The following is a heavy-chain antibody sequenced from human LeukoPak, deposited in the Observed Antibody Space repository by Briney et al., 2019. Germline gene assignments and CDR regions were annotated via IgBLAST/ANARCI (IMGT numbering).Heavy chain of an antibody. CDR3: ARVGVVDPKYYYYGMDV. Sequence: SVKVSCKASGGTFSSYAISWVRQAPGQGLEWMGGVIPIFGTANYAQKFQGRVTITADESTSTAYMELSSLRSEDTAVYYCARVGVVDPKYYYYGMDVWGQGTTVTVSS. CDR2: VIPIFGTA. V-gene: IGHV1-69*13. J-gene: IGHJ6*02. D-gene: IGHD2-15*01. CDR1: GGTFSSYA.